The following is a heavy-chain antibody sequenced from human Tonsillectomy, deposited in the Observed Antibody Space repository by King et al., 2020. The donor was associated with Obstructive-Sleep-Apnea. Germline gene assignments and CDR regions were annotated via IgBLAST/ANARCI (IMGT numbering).Heavy chain of an antibody. Sequence: QLVQSGAEVKKPGASVKVSCKASGYTFTNYGVSWVRQAPGQGLEWMGWISAYNGNTNYEQKFQGRVTMTTDTSTSTAYMELRSLKSDDTAVYYCARPRAYGSGTYYYYGMDVWGQGTTVTVSS. CDR2: ISAYNGNT. J-gene: IGHJ6*02. D-gene: IGHD3-10*01. V-gene: IGHV1-18*01. CDR1: GYTFTNYG. CDR3: ARPRAYGSGTYYYYGMDV.